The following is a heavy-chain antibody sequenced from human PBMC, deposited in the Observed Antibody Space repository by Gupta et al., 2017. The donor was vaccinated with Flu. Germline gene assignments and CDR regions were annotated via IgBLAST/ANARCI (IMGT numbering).Heavy chain of an antibody. D-gene: IGHD1-26*01. V-gene: IGHV3-30*18. Sequence: QVQLVESGGGVVQPGRSLRLSCAASGFTFSSYGMHWVRQAPGKGLEWVAVISYDGSNKYHADSVKGRFTISRDNSKNTLYLQMNSLRAEDTAVYYCAKEEVGATIDYYYYHGMDVWGQGTTVTVSS. CDR3: AKEEVGATIDYYYYHGMDV. CDR2: ISYDGSNK. CDR1: GFTFSSYG. J-gene: IGHJ6*02.